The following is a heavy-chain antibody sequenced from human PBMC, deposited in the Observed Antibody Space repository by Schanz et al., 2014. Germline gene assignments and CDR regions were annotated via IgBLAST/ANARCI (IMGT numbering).Heavy chain of an antibody. V-gene: IGHV3-11*01. D-gene: IGHD5-18*01. CDR1: GFIFSDYY. CDR3: ARVALPGYSSPRDAFDI. J-gene: IGHJ3*02. CDR2: ISSGGTTT. Sequence: PGGSLRLSCAASGFIFSDYYMAWIRQAPGKGPEYVSYISSGGTTTYHSDSVKGRFTISRDSAENSLYLQMNSLRAEDTAVYYCARVALPGYSSPRDAFDIWGQGTMXTVSS.